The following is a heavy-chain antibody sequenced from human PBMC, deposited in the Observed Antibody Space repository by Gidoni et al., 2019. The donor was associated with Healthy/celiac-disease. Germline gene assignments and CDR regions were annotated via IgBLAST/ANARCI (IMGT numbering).Heavy chain of an antibody. D-gene: IGHD4-17*01. J-gene: IGHJ4*02. CDR3: ARADYGDYVY. CDR2: IIPILGTA. CDR1: GGPFSSYA. V-gene: IGHV1-69*01. Sequence: QVQLVQSGAEVKKPGSSVKVSCKASGGPFSSYATSWVRQAPGQGLEWMGGIIPILGTANYAQKFQGRVTITADESTSTAYMERSSLRSEGTAVYYCARADYGDYVYWGQGTLVTVSS.